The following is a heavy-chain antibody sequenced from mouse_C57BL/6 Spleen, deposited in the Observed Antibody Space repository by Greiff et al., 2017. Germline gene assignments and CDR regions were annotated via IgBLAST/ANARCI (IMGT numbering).Heavy chain of an antibody. CDR1: GYTSTDYY. Sequence: EVQLQQSGPVLVKPGASVKMSCKASGYTSTDYYMNWVKQSHGKSLEWIGVINPYTGGTSYNQKFKGKATLTVDKSSSTAYMELNSLTSEDSAVYYCARGDSNYVYFDYWGQGTTLTVSS. V-gene: IGHV1-19*01. CDR2: INPYTGGT. J-gene: IGHJ2*01. CDR3: ARGDSNYVYFDY. D-gene: IGHD2-5*01.